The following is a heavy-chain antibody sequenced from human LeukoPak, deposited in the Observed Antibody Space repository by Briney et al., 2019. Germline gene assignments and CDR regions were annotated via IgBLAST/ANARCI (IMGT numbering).Heavy chain of an antibody. Sequence: SETLSLTCTVSVYSISSGYYWGWIRQPPGKGLEWIGSIYHSGSTYYNPSLKSRVTISVDTSKNQFSLKLSSVTAADTAVYYCARLGILLRFLERLPWGQGTLVTVSS. CDR1: VYSISSGYY. CDR3: ARLGILLRFLERLP. CDR2: IYHSGST. V-gene: IGHV4-38-2*02. J-gene: IGHJ5*02. D-gene: IGHD3-3*01.